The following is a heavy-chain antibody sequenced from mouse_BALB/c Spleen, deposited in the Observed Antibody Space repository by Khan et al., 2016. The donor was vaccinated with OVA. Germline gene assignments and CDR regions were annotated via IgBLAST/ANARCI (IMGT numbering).Heavy chain of an antibody. V-gene: IGHV9-3-1*01. CDR2: LNTYTGEP. CDR1: GYTFTNYG. J-gene: IGHJ3*01. CDR3: EGSKYYSFFAY. Sequence: QIQLVQSGPELKKPGETVKISCKASGYTFTNYGMDWVKQAPGKGLKWMGWLNTYTGEPTYPDDFKGRFAFSLESSASTAYLQINNLKTEDTATYFCEGSKYYSFFAYWGQGTLVTVST. D-gene: IGHD2-12*01.